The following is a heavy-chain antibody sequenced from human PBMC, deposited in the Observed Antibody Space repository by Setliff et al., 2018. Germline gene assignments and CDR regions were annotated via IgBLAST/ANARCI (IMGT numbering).Heavy chain of an antibody. V-gene: IGHV4-39*01. J-gene: IGHJ3*01. D-gene: IGHD3-3*01. Sequence: SETLSLTCTVSGVSVSNVNYYWGWIRQPPGKGLEWIGSIYYSGNTYYNPSFKSRVTISIEKPKNQFSLKLTSVTAADTALYYCARVGYFDFWRGYGVGAFDLWGHGTMVTVSS. CDR1: GVSVSNVNYY. CDR2: IYYSGNT. CDR3: ARVGYFDFWRGYGVGAFDL.